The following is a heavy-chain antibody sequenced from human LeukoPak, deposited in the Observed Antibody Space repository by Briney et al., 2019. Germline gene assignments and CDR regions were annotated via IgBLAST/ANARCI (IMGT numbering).Heavy chain of an antibody. J-gene: IGHJ6*02. V-gene: IGHV3-23*01. CDR3: AKEGSVVSGYYYYYGMDV. Sequence: GSLRLSCAASGFTFSSYAMSWVRQAPGKGLEWVSAISGSGGSTYYADSVKGRFTISRDNSKNKLYMQMHSLRAEDTAVYYCAKEGSVVSGYYYYYGMDVWGQGTTVTVSS. CDR1: GFTFSSYA. D-gene: IGHD4-23*01. CDR2: ISGSGGST.